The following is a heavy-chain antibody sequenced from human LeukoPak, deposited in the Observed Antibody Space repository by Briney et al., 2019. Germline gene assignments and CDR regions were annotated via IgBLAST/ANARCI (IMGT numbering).Heavy chain of an antibody. V-gene: IGHV3-21*01. CDR2: ISSSRSYI. CDR3: ARERDPGNWFDP. D-gene: IGHD1-1*01. CDR1: GFTFSIYR. Sequence: GGSLRLSCAASGFTFSIYRMNWVRQAPGQGLDWVSAISSSRSYIYYADSVKGRFTISRDDAKNSLYLQMNSLRAEDTAVYYCARERDPGNWFDPWGQGTLVTVSS. J-gene: IGHJ5*02.